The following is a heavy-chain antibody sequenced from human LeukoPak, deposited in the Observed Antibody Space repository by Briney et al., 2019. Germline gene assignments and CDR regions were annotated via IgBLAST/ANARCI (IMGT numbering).Heavy chain of an antibody. CDR2: ISSRSTYI. J-gene: IGHJ4*02. CDR1: GITFSDYG. V-gene: IGHV3-21*01. Sequence: GGFLRLSCAASGITFSDYGMSWVRQTPGKGLEWVSYISSRSTYIYYADSVKGRFTISRDNAKNSLYLQMNSLRAEDTAVYYCARGSSSSGWVFWGQGTLVTVSS. D-gene: IGHD6-19*01. CDR3: ARGSSSSGWVF.